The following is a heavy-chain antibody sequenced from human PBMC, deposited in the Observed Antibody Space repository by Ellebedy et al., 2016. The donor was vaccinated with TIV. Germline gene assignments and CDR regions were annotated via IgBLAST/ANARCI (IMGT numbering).Heavy chain of an antibody. CDR3: ARSAGWELVFQH. CDR1: GGSTSSYY. CDR2: FYYSGST. D-gene: IGHD1-26*01. Sequence: MPSETLSLTCTVSGGSTSSYYWSWIRQPPGQGLEWIGYFYYSGSTNYNPSLKSRVTISVDTSKNQFSLKLSSVTAADTAVYSCARSAGWELVFQHWGQGTLVTVSS. V-gene: IGHV4-59*08. J-gene: IGHJ1*01.